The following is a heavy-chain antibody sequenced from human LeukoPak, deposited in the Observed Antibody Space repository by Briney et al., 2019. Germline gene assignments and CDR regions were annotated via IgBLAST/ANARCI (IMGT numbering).Heavy chain of an antibody. CDR3: ASSGPRWELLVYFDY. D-gene: IGHD1-26*01. CDR1: GGSISSSSYY. Sequence: SETLSLTCTVSGGSISSSSYYWGWIRQPPGKGLEWIGEINHSGSTNYNPSLKSRVTISVDTSKNQFSLKLSSVTAADTAVYYCASSGPRWELLVYFDYWGQGTLVTVSS. J-gene: IGHJ4*02. V-gene: IGHV4-39*07. CDR2: INHSGST.